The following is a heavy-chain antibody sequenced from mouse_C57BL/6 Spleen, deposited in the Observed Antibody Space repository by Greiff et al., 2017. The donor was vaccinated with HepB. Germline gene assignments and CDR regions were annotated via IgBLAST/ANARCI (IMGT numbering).Heavy chain of an antibody. J-gene: IGHJ4*01. CDR3: ARRGYEDYDYAIDY. V-gene: IGHV1-50*01. CDR2: IDPSDSYT. Sequence: QVQLQQPGAELVKPGASVKLSCKASGYTFTSYWMQWVKQRPGQGLEWIGEIDPSDSYTNYNQKFKGKATLTVDTSSSTAYMKLSSLTSEDSAVYYCARRGYEDYDYAIDYWVQGTSVTVSS. D-gene: IGHD2-4*01. CDR1: GYTFTSYW.